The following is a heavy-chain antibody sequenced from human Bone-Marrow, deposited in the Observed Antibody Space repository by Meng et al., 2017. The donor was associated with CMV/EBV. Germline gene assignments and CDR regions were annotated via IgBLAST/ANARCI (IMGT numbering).Heavy chain of an antibody. J-gene: IGHJ6*02. D-gene: IGHD2-2*01. Sequence: GESLKISCAASGFTFSDYSMNWVRQAPGKGLGWVSYISSSSSTIYYANSVKGRFTISRDNAKNSLYLQMNSLRAEDTAVYYCARDLIVPAAIDYYYGMDVWGQGTTVTVSS. V-gene: IGHV3-48*04. CDR2: ISSSSSTI. CDR3: ARDLIVPAAIDYYYGMDV. CDR1: GFTFSDYS.